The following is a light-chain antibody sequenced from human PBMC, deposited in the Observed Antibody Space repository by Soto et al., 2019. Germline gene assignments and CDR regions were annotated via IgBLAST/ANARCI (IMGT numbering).Light chain of an antibody. V-gene: IGKV3-20*01. Sequence: EIVLTQSPGTLSLSPGERATLSCRASQSVSSIYLAWYQQKPGQAPRLLIYGASSRATGIPDRFSGSGSGTDFALTISRLEPEDFAVYYCQQYGSSPPRYTFGQGTKLEIK. CDR3: QQYGSSPPRYT. CDR2: GAS. CDR1: QSVSSIY. J-gene: IGKJ2*01.